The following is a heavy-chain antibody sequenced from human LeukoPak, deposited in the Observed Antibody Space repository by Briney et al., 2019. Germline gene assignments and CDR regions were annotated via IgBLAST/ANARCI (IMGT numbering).Heavy chain of an antibody. J-gene: IGHJ4*02. CDR3: AKEQAPIAVGGDCFDY. CDR1: GFIFGDYA. CDR2: ISFDGSSK. V-gene: IGHV3-30*04. D-gene: IGHD6-13*01. Sequence: GGSLRLSCIASGFIFGDYAMSWVRQAPGKGLEWVAVISFDGSSKYYADSVKGRFTISRDNSRNTLYLQMISLRADDTALYYCAKEQAPIAVGGDCFDYWGQGTLVTVSS.